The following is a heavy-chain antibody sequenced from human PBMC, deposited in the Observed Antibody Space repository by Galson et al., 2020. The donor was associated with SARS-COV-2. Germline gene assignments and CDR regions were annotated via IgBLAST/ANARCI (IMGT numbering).Heavy chain of an antibody. J-gene: IGHJ6*02. CDR2: IYSGGST. CDR1: GFTVSSNY. V-gene: IGHV3-66*01. Sequence: GSLRLSCAASGFTVSSNYMSWVRQAPGKGLEWVSVIYSGGSTYYADSVKGRFTISRDNSKNTLYLQMNSLRAEDTAVYYCAREPGMVATGLYYYYYGMDVWGQGTTVTVSS. CDR3: AREPGMVATGLYYYYYGMDV. D-gene: IGHD5-12*01.